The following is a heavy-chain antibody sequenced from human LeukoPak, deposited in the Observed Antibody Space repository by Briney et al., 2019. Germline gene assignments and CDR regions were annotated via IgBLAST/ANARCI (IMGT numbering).Heavy chain of an antibody. V-gene: IGHV3-9*01. CDR3: AKGASIAVAGTLDY. J-gene: IGHJ4*02. Sequence: GGSLRLSCAVSGFTFDDYAMHWVRQAPGKGLEWVSGVSWNRGSIDYADSVKGRFTISRDNAKNSLYLQMNSLRAEDTALYYCAKGASIAVAGTLDYWGQGTLVTVSS. CDR1: GFTFDDYA. D-gene: IGHD6-19*01. CDR2: VSWNRGSI.